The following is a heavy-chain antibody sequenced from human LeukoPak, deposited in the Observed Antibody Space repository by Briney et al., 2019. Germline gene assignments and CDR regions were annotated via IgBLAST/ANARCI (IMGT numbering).Heavy chain of an antibody. D-gene: IGHD1-1*01. J-gene: IGHJ1*01. CDR3: AREAGTNWIFGEYFPF. Sequence: AAVTVSCKASGYTFTSYYMHWVRQAPGQGLEGMGLINPSGGSTSYAQKFQGRVTMTRDTSTSTVYMELSSLGSDDTAVYYCAREAGTNWIFGEYFPFWGQGTLVTVSA. CDR2: INPSGGST. V-gene: IGHV1-46*01. CDR1: GYTFTSYY.